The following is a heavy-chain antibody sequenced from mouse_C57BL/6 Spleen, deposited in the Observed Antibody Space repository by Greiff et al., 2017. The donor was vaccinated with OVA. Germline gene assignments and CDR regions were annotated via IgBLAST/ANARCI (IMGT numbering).Heavy chain of an antibody. J-gene: IGHJ4*01. CDR3: ARTYGSSYGYAMDY. D-gene: IGHD1-1*01. CDR1: GYTFTDYN. CDR2: INPNNGGT. V-gene: IGHV1-22*01. Sequence: VQLQQSGPELVKPGASVKMSCKASGYTFTDYNMHWVKQSHGKSLEWIGYINPNNGGTSYNQKFKGKATLTVNKSSSTAYMELRSLTSEDSAVYYCARTYGSSYGYAMDYWGQGTSVTVSS.